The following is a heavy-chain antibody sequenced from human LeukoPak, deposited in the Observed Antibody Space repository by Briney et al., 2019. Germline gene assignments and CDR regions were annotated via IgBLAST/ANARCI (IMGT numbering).Heavy chain of an antibody. Sequence: SETLSLTCTVSGGSISSYYWSWIRQPPGKGLEYIGYIYYSGSTNYNPSLKSRLTISVDTSKNQFSLKLSSVTAADTAVYYCARETSQKGAHYMDVWGKGTRSPSP. CDR2: IYYSGST. J-gene: IGHJ6*03. CDR3: ARETSQKGAHYMDV. D-gene: IGHD3-16*01. V-gene: IGHV4-59*01. CDR1: GGSISSYY.